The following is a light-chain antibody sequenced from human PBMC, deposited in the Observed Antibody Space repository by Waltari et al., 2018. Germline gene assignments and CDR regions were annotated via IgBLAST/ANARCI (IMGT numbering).Light chain of an antibody. CDR1: QSVTSNS. J-gene: IGKJ2*01. CDR2: DAS. V-gene: IGKV3-20*01. Sequence: EIVLTQSPGTLSLSPGERATLSCRASQSVTSNSLAWYQQKPGQAPRLLIYDASSRATGIPDRISGSGSETDFTLTISSLEPEDFAVYYCQQYGSSPPYSFGQGTKLEIK. CDR3: QQYGSSPPYS.